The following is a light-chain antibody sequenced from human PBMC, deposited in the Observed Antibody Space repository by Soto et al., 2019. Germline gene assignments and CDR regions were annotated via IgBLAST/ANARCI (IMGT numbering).Light chain of an antibody. J-gene: IGKJ1*01. V-gene: IGKV3-20*01. CDR3: QQYGTSPRT. CDR2: DAS. CDR1: QSVSSY. Sequence: PGERATLSCRASQSVSSYLAWYQQEPGQAPRLLIYDASNRAAGTPARFSGSGSGTDFTLTISRLEPEDFAVYYCQQYGTSPRTFGQGTKVDI.